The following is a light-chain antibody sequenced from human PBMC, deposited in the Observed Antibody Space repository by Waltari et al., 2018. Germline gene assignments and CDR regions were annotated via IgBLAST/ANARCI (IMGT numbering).Light chain of an antibody. J-gene: IGLJ1*01. CDR2: AVY. CDR3: NSYTVIGTYV. V-gene: IGLV2-14*01. Sequence: QSALTQPASVSGSPGQSITISCTGTSSDVGFSNYVAWYQQHPGKAPNLMVYAVYYRPSGVSHRFFGSKSGNTASLTISGLQPEDEADYYCNSYTVIGTYVFGTGTKVTVL. CDR1: SSDVGFSNY.